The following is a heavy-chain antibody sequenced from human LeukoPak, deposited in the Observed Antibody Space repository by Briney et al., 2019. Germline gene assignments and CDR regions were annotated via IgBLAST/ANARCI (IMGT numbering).Heavy chain of an antibody. J-gene: IGHJ4*02. CDR2: ISASAAMT. CDR1: GFTFNNYV. D-gene: IGHD2-2*01. CDR3: AIQPTTEGVPAAINC. V-gene: IGHV3-23*01. Sequence: GGSLRLSCEASGFTFNNYVMTWVRQAPGKGLEWVSSISASAAMTYYADSVKGRFTISRDNAKNSLYLQMNSLRAEDTAAYYCAIQPTTEGVPAAINCWGQGTLVTVSS.